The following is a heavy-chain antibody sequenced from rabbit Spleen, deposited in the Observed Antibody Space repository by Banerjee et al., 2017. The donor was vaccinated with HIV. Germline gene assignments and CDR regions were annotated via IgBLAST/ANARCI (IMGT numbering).Heavy chain of an antibody. CDR3: ARDDSGATVPYKL. V-gene: IGHV1S45*01. Sequence: QEQLVESGGGLVKPGASLTLICTASGFSFSTSYYMCWVRQTPGKGLECIACIYADRSGSTYYANWAKGRFTISRTSSTTVTLEMTSLTAADTATYFCARDDSGATVPYKLWGQGTLVTVS. D-gene: IGHD1-1*01. CDR1: GFSFSTSYY. J-gene: IGHJ4*01. CDR2: IYADRSGST.